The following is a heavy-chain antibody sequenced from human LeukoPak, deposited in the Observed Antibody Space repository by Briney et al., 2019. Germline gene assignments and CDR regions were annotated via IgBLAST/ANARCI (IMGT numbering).Heavy chain of an antibody. J-gene: IGHJ4*02. CDR2: IYYSGST. CDR1: GGSISSSSYY. Sequence: SETLSLTCTVSGGSISSSSYYWGWIRQPPGKGLEWIGSIYYSGSTYYNPSLKSRVTISVDTSKNQFSLKLSSVTAADTAVYYCARHLDRNVVVPAATDPFDYWGQGTLVTVSS. CDR3: ARHLDRNVVVPAATDPFDY. V-gene: IGHV4-39*01. D-gene: IGHD2-2*01.